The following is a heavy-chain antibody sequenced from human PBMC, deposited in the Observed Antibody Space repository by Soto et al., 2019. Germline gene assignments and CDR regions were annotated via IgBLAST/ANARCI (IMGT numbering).Heavy chain of an antibody. J-gene: IGHJ6*02. V-gene: IGHV5-51*01. CDR3: ARGWEDIVVVPAARAGGMDV. CDR1: GYSFTSYW. D-gene: IGHD2-2*01. CDR2: IYPGDSDT. Sequence: GESLKISCKGSGYSFTSYWIGWVRQMPGKGLEWMGIIYPGDSDTRYSPSFQGQVTISADKSISTAYLQWSSLKASDTAMYYCARGWEDIVVVPAARAGGMDVWGQGTTVTVSS.